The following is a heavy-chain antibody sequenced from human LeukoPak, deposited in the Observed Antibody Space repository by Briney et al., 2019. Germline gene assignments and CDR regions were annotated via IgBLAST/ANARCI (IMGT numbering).Heavy chain of an antibody. CDR2: IYPIDSET. D-gene: IGHD5-12*01. Sequence: GESLKISCKASGYTFSTNWIGWVRQMPGKGLEWMGIIYPIDSETRYSPSFQGQVTISADKSISTTYLQWSSLKASDTAMYYCARPSNSGYDYWGQGALVTVSS. CDR1: GYTFSTNW. V-gene: IGHV5-51*01. J-gene: IGHJ4*02. CDR3: ARPSNSGYDY.